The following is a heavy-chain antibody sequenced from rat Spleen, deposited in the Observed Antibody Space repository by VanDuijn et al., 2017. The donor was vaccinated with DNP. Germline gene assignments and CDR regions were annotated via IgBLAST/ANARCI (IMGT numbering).Heavy chain of an antibody. D-gene: IGHD5-1*01. V-gene: IGHV5-7*01. CDR3: ARQDWALDY. Sequence: EVLLVESDGGLVQPGRSLKLSCAVSGFTFSDYYMAWVRQAPAKGLEWVATISYNGGTPYYRDSVKGRFTISRDNAQSTLYLQMDSLRSEDTATYYCARQDWALDYWGQGVMVTVSS. CDR1: GFTFSDYY. J-gene: IGHJ2*01. CDR2: ISYNGGTP.